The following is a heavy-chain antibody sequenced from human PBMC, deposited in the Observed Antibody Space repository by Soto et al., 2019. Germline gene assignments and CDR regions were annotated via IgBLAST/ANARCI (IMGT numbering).Heavy chain of an antibody. D-gene: IGHD3-3*01. Sequence: QVQLVESGGGVVQPGRSLRLSCAASGFTFSSYAMSWVRQAPGKGLEWVAGISYDGSNTYYADSVKGRFTISRDNSKNTLYLQMNSLRAEDTAVYYCARGTTVLRFLEWLFYWGQGTLVTVSS. J-gene: IGHJ4*02. V-gene: IGHV3-30-3*01. CDR2: ISYDGSNT. CDR3: ARGTTVLRFLEWLFY. CDR1: GFTFSSYA.